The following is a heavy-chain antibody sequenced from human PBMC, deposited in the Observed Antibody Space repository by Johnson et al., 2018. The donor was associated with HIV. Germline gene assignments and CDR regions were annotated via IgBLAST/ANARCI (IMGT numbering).Heavy chain of an antibody. V-gene: IGHV3-30*04. D-gene: IGHD3-22*01. CDR1: GFTFSSYT. CDR3: ARDKQVLITTFDAFDI. J-gene: IGHJ3*02. CDR2: ISYDGSNK. Sequence: VQLVESGGGVVQPGRSLRLSCAASGFTFSSYTMHWVRQAPGKGLEWVAVISYDGSNKYYADSVKGRFTISRDNSKNTLYLQMNSLRAEDTAVFYCARDKQVLITTFDAFDIWGQGTMVTVSS.